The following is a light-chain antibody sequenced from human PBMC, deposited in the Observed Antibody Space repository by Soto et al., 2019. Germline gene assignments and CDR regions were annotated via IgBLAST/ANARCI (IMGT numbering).Light chain of an antibody. J-gene: IGKJ5*01. CDR1: RSVTSH. Sequence: EIVLRQSPDTLSLSPGERARLSCWASRSVTSHLAWFQKRPGHPPRLLIYDASTRAPSIQARFSGGGSGADFTLTISSLEPEDFAVYYCQQRSDSITFGQGTRLEIK. V-gene: IGKV3-11*01. CDR2: DAS. CDR3: QQRSDSIT.